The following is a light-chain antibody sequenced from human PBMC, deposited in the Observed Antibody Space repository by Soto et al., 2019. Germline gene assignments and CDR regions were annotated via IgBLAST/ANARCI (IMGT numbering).Light chain of an antibody. CDR1: QGVSSG. J-gene: IGKJ4*01. CDR3: LHYYDYPCT. V-gene: IGKV1-6*01. CDR2: AAS. Sequence: IQMSQAXSSLSASVSEXXXXXXXASQGVSSGLGLYQQKXGKAPKLLISAASXLQSGVPSRFSGSGSGTDFTLTITCLQPEDLATYYCLHYYDYPCTFGGGTKVDIK.